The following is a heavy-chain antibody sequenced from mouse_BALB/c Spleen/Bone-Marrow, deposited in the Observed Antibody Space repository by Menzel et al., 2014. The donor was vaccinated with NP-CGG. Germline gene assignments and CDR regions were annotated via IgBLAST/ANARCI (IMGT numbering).Heavy chain of an antibody. Sequence: EVMLVESGAELVKPGASVKLSCTASGLNIKDTYMHWVKQRPEQGLEWIGRIDPANGNTKYDPKFQGKATITADTSSNTAYLQLSSLTSEDTAVYYCARGYGSSYGTGYFDVWGAGTTVTVSS. CDR1: GLNIKDTY. CDR2: IDPANGNT. V-gene: IGHV14-3*02. D-gene: IGHD1-1*01. J-gene: IGHJ1*01. CDR3: ARGYGSSYGTGYFDV.